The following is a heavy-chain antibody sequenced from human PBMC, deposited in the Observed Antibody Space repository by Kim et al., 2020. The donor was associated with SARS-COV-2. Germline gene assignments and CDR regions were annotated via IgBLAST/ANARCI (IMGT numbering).Heavy chain of an antibody. D-gene: IGHD5-12*01. CDR3: AREPALGGYDYYYYYGMDV. V-gene: IGHV1-18*01. CDR2: ISAYNGNT. J-gene: IGHJ6*02. CDR1: GYTFTSYG. Sequence: ASVKVSCKASGYTFTSYGISWVRQAPGQGLEWMGWISAYNGNTNYVQKLQGRVTMTTDTSTSTAYMELRSLRSDDTAVYYCAREPALGGYDYYYYYGMDVWGQGTTVTVSS.